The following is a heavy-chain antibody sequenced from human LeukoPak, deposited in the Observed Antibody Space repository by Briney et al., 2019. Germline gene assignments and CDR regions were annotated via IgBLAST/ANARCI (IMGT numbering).Heavy chain of an antibody. Sequence: PGRSLRLSCAASGFTFDDYAMHWVRQAPGKGLEWVSGISWNSGSIGYADSVKGRFTISRDNAKNSLYLQMNSLRAEDTALYYCAKDTGPPGGWFDPWGQGTLVTVSS. CDR3: AKDTGPPGGWFDP. D-gene: IGHD3-16*01. CDR1: GFTFDDYA. J-gene: IGHJ5*02. CDR2: ISWNSGSI. V-gene: IGHV3-9*01.